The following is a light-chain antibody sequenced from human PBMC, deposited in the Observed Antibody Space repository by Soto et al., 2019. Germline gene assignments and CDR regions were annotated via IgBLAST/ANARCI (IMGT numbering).Light chain of an antibody. J-gene: IGLJ1*01. CDR3: SSHTSSSTRV. CDR2: EVS. Sequence: QSVLTQPASVSGSPGQSITISCTGTSSDVGAYDYVSWYQQHPDKAPKLMIYEVSHRPSGVSNRFYGSKSVNTPTLTISGLQAEDEADYYCSSHTSSSTRVFGTEPEVTVL. CDR1: SSDVGAYDY. V-gene: IGLV2-14*03.